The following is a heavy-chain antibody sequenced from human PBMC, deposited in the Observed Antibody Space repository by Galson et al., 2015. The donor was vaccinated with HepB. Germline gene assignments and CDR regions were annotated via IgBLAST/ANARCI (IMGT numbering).Heavy chain of an antibody. V-gene: IGHV3-72*01. D-gene: IGHD2-8*02. CDR2: TRNKANSYTT. J-gene: IGHJ4*02. CDR3: ARGQYCTGGVCRYSAPFDY. Sequence: SLRLSCAASGFTFSDHYMDWVRQAPGKGLEWVGRTRNKANSYTTEYAASVKGRFTISRDDSKNSLYLQMNSLKTEDTAVYYCARGQYCTGGVCRYSAPFDYWGQGTLVTVSS. CDR1: GFTFSDHY.